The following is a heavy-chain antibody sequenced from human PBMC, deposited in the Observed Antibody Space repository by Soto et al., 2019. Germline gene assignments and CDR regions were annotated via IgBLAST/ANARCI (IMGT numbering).Heavy chain of an antibody. CDR2: INAHSGGT. CDR1: GFSFTGYY. D-gene: IGHD6-6*01. Sequence: ASVKVSCKASGFSFTGYYIHWLRQAPGQCIECMGWINAHSGGTEYAQKFKGRVNLTRDTSIATAYLILTSLTSDDTGLYYCAKDLTRQLAYWLDPWGQGTQVTVSS. CDR3: AKDLTRQLAYWLDP. V-gene: IGHV1-2*02. J-gene: IGHJ5*02.